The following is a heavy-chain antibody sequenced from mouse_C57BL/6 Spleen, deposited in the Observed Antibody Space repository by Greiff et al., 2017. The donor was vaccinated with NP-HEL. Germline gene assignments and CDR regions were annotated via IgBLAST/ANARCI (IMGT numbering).Heavy chain of an antibody. D-gene: IGHD2-3*01. CDR2: INPSSGYT. V-gene: IGHV1-4*01. CDR3: PRGDGLNWYFHV. CDR1: GYTFTSYT. Sequence: QVQLKESGAELARPGASVKMSCKASGYTFTSYTMHWVKQRPGQGLEWIGYINPSSGYTKYNQKFKDKATLTADKSSSTAYMQLSSLTSEDSAVSSSPRGDGLNWYFHVWLTGTTVTVSS. J-gene: IGHJ1*03.